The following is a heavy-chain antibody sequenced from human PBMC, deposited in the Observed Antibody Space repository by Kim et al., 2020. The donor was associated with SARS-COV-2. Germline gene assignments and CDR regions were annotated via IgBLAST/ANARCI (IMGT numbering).Heavy chain of an antibody. V-gene: IGHV4-61*02. Sequence: SETLSLTCTVSGGSISSGSYYWSWIRQPAGKGLEWIGRIYTSGSTNYNPSLKSRVTISVDTSKNQFSLKLSSVTAADTAVYYCARYDYNDSSGYDFDYWGQGTLVTVSS. D-gene: IGHD3-22*01. J-gene: IGHJ4*02. CDR1: GGSISSGSYY. CDR2: IYTSGST. CDR3: ARYDYNDSSGYDFDY.